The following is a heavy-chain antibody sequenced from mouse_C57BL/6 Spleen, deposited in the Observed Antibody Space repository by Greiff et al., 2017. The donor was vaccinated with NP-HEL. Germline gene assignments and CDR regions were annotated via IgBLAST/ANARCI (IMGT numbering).Heavy chain of an antibody. CDR1: GYTFTSYG. V-gene: IGHV1-52*01. Sequence: VLLLQPGAELVRPGASVKLSCKASGYTFTSYGMRWVKQRPRQGLEWIGEIDPSDGDTHYNQKFKDKATLTVDKSSSTAYMQLRSLTSEDSAVYFCARARIRPVLAGDVWGKGTTVTVSS. J-gene: IGHJ1*03. CDR3: ARARIRPVLAGDV. CDR2: IDPSDGDT. D-gene: IGHD1-1*01.